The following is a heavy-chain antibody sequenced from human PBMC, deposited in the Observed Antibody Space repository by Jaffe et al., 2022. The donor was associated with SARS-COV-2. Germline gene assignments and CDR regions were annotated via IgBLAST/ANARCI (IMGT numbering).Heavy chain of an antibody. CDR2: IISKSDGGTT. J-gene: IGHJ4*02. CDR3: STDSRAYYYGD. Sequence: EVQLVESGGGLVKPGGSLTLSCAASGFTFSNAWMSWVRQVPGRGLEWVGRIISKSDGGTTDYGAPVKGRFTISRDDSKNTLSLQMDSLKTEDTGVYYCSTDSRAYYYGDWGQGTLVTVSS. D-gene: IGHD3-22*01. CDR1: GFTFSNAW. V-gene: IGHV3-15*01.